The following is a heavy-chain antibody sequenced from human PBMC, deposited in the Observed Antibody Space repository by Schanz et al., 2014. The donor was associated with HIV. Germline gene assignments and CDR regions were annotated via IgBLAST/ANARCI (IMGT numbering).Heavy chain of an antibody. CDR2: ISAGSESV. J-gene: IGHJ4*02. Sequence: VQLVESGGGVVKPGGSLRLSCAASGFTFSSKSMSWVRQAPGKGLEWVSSISAGSESVKYADSVRGRFTVSRDNTKNSLFLQMSSLRAEDTAIYYCVRGDPIGSFWGQGTLVTVSS. D-gene: IGHD2-21*02. CDR3: VRGDPIGSF. CDR1: GFTFSSKS. V-gene: IGHV3-21*01.